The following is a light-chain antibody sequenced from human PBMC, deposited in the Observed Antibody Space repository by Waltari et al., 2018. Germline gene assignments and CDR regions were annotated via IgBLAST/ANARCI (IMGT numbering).Light chain of an antibody. CDR2: DVN. V-gene: IGLV2-14*03. Sequence: QSALTQPASVSESPGQPITNSCTATSSDVIPYNYVSWYQQHPGTAPKLLIYDVNNRPSGGSDRFSGSKSGNAASLTISRLQAEDEADYYCSSYTASGTLVFGGGTRLTVL. CDR1: SSDVIPYNY. J-gene: IGLJ2*01. CDR3: SSYTASGTLV.